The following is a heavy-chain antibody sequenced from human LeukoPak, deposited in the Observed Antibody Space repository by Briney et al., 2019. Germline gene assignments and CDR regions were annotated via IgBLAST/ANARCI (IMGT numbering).Heavy chain of an antibody. V-gene: IGHV4-34*01. J-gene: IGHJ4*02. CDR1: GGSFSGYY. D-gene: IGHD2-2*01. Sequence: SETLSLTCAVYGGSFSGYYWSWIRQPPGKGLEWIGEINHSGSTNYNPSLKSRVTISVDTSKNQFSLKLSSVTAADMAAYYCARGLVVVPAAMRGYYFDYWGQGTLVTVSS. CDR2: INHSGST. CDR3: ARGLVVVPAAMRGYYFDY.